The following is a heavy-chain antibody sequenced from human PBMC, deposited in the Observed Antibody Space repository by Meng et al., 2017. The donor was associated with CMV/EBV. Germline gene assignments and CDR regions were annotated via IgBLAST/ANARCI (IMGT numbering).Heavy chain of an antibody. CDR1: GGSSSSGSYY. J-gene: IGHJ5*02. CDR2: IYTSGST. V-gene: IGHV4-61*02. D-gene: IGHD1-1*01. Sequence: QVQLQESGPGLVKPSQTPSLTCTVHGGSSSSGSYYWSWIRQPAGKGLEWIGRIYTSGSTNYNPSLKSRVTISVDTSKNQFSLKLSSVTAADTAVYYCAREAFKVLFFPFDPWGQGTLVTVSS. CDR3: AREAFKVLFFPFDP.